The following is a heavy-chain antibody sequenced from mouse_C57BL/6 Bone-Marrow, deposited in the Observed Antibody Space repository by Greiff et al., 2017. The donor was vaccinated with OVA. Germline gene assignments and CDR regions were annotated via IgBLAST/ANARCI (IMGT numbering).Heavy chain of an antibody. J-gene: IGHJ4*01. Sequence: EVQLQESGAELVRPGASVKLSCTASGFNIKDDYMHWVKQRPEQGLEWIGWIDPENGDTEYASKFQGKATITADTSSNTAYLQLSSLTSEDTAVYYCTFIYYGNYPYAMDYWGQGTSVTVSS. V-gene: IGHV14-4*01. D-gene: IGHD2-1*01. CDR2: IDPENGDT. CDR3: TFIYYGNYPYAMDY. CDR1: GFNIKDDY.